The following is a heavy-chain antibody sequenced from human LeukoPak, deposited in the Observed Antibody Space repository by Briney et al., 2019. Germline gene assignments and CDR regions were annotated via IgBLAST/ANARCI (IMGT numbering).Heavy chain of an antibody. CDR3: AREKGYCSSTSCPHTNFDY. CDR2: IYYSGST. CDR1: GGSISSYY. J-gene: IGHJ4*02. D-gene: IGHD2-2*01. Sequence: SETLSLTCTVSGGSISSYYWSWIRQPPGKGLEWIGYIYYSGSTNYNPSLKSRVTISVDTSKNQFPLKLSSVTAADTAVYYCAREKGYCSSTSCPHTNFDYWGQGTLVTVSS. V-gene: IGHV4-59*01.